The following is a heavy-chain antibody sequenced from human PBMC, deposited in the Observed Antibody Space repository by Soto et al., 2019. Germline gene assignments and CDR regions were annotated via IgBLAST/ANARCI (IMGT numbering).Heavy chain of an antibody. V-gene: IGHV3-11*06. CDR3: AKEYGRLDY. Sequence: PGGSLRLSCAASGFTFSDYYRSWIRQAPGKGLEWVSYISSSSGYTNYADSVKGRFTISRDNAKNSLYLQMNSLRAEDTAVYYCAKEYGRLDYWGQGTLVTVSS. CDR2: ISSSSGYT. J-gene: IGHJ4*02. D-gene: IGHD4-17*01. CDR1: GFTFSDYY.